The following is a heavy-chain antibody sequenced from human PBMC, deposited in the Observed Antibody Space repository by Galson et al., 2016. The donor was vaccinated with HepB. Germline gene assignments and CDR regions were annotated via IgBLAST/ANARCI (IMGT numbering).Heavy chain of an antibody. Sequence: SVKVSCKASGYTFTRYYMHWVRQAPGQGLEWMGIINPNSGSTSYSQKFQGRVTMTRDTSTSTVYMELSSLRSEDTAVYYCARASSRDSSSWYGAEYFQHWGQGTLVTVSS. J-gene: IGHJ1*01. CDR1: GYTFTRYY. V-gene: IGHV1-46*01. CDR2: INPNSGST. CDR3: ARASSRDSSSWYGAEYFQH. D-gene: IGHD6-13*01.